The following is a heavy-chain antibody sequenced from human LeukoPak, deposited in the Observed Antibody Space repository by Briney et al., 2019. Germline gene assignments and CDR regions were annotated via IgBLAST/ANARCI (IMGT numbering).Heavy chain of an antibody. J-gene: IGHJ4*02. CDR1: GFSFYNYA. D-gene: IGHD1-1*01. CDR2: LSSSGAGT. CDR3: AKDPRLGKTNSYYLDY. V-gene: IGHV3-23*01. Sequence: GGSLRLSCAASGFSFYNYAMTWVRQAPGKGLEWVSSLSSSGAGTYYADSVKGRFTISRDNSKNTLFLQMNSLRAEDTAIYYCAKDPRLGKTNSYYLDYWGQGTLVTVSS.